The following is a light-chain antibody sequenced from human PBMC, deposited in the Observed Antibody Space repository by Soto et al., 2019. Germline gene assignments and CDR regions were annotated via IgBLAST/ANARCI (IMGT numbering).Light chain of an antibody. CDR2: GAS. J-gene: IGKJ5*01. CDR3: QQYDDWLRLT. Sequence: EIILTQSPDTLSSSPGERLTLSCRASQSVRNIYLAWYQQKPGQAPRLLIFGASYRATGIPARFSGSGSGTEFNLTISSLQSEDFAVYFCQQYDDWLRLTFGGGTRLEIK. V-gene: IGKV3D-15*01. CDR1: QSVRNIY.